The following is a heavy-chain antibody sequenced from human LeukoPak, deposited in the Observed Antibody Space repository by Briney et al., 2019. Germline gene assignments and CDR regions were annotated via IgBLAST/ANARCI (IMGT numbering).Heavy chain of an antibody. CDR2: ISSSAI. CDR1: GFTFSDYP. J-gene: IGHJ4*02. V-gene: IGHV3-69-1*01. CDR3: ARGHYGLDY. D-gene: IGHD3-16*01. Sequence: GGSLRLSCTASGFTFSDYPMNWVRQAPGKGLEWVSYISSSAIYYADSVRGRFTISRDNAKNSLFLQMNSLRAEDTAVYYCARGHYGLDYWGQGSLVTVSS.